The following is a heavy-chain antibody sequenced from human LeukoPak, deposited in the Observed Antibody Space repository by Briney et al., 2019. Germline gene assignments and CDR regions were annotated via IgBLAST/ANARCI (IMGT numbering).Heavy chain of an antibody. CDR2: INPSGGST. Sequence: ASVKVSCKASGYTFTSYYMHWVRQAPGQGLEWMGIINPSGGSTSYAQKFQDRVTMTRDMSTSTVYMELSSLRSEDTAVYYCAIPRDGTTSYYWYFDLWGRGTLVTVSS. CDR1: GYTFTSYY. J-gene: IGHJ2*01. D-gene: IGHD4-17*01. CDR3: AIPRDGTTSYYWYFDL. V-gene: IGHV1-46*01.